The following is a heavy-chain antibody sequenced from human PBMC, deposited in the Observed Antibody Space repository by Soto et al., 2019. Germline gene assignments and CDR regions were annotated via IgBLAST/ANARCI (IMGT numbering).Heavy chain of an antibody. CDR1: GFTFDDYA. D-gene: IGHD6-19*01. J-gene: IGHJ5*01. CDR2: LSWNSVDI. Sequence: PGGSLRLSCAASGFTFDDYAMHWVRQAPGKGLEWVSGLSWNSVDIVYADSVKGRFTISRDNAKNSLYLQMNSLRPEDTALYYCAKDISPIAVARSNWFDSWGQGILVTVSS. CDR3: AKDISPIAVARSNWFDS. V-gene: IGHV3-9*01.